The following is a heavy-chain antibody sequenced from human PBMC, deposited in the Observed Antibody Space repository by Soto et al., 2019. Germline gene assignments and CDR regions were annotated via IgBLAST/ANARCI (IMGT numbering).Heavy chain of an antibody. J-gene: IGHJ6*02. CDR1: HFAFNIDA. V-gene: IGHV3-23*01. CDR2: MSGSGSSI. CDR3: ERDKWKGAYYGLDV. D-gene: IGHD1-20*01. Sequence: GSLRLSCVASHFAFNIDAMTWVRQAPGKGLEWVSSMSGSGSSIYYADSVKGRFTITRDKSKKTLYLQMNSLRAEDTAVYWCERDKWKGAYYGLDVWGQGTTVTVSS.